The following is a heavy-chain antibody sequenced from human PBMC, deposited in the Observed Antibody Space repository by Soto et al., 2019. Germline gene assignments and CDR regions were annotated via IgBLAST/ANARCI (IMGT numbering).Heavy chain of an antibody. Sequence: GGSLRLSCAASGFTFNNFAMNWVRQAPGKGLEWVSGISDSGGDTYYTDSVKGRFTISRDNSKNTLYRQMNSLRVEDTAIYYCAKRRYCSSTNCYDFDYWGQGTLVTVSS. J-gene: IGHJ4*02. V-gene: IGHV3-23*01. D-gene: IGHD2-2*01. CDR2: ISDSGGDT. CDR1: GFTFNNFA. CDR3: AKRRYCSSTNCYDFDY.